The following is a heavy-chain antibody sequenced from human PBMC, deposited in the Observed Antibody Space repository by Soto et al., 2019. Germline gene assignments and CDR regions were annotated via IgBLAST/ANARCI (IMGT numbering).Heavy chain of an antibody. D-gene: IGHD2-2*01. CDR3: ARERPDGTRLDP. Sequence: GGSLRLSCAVSGFSVTSSHMTWVRQAPGKGLEWVSVIYSGGGTYYAVSVKDRFTISRDNSKNTVYLQMNSLRPEDTAVYYCARERPDGTRLDPWGQGTLVTVSS. V-gene: IGHV3-53*01. J-gene: IGHJ5*02. CDR2: IYSGGGT. CDR1: GFSVTSSH.